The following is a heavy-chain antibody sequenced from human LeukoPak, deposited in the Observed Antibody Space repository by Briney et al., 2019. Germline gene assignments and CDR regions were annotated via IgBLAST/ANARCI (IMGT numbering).Heavy chain of an antibody. CDR3: ARLGQSHYYYYMDV. D-gene: IGHD3-16*01. CDR2: ISSSSSYI. J-gene: IGHJ6*03. Sequence: GGSLRLSCAASGFTFSRYSMNWVRQAPGKGLEWVSSISSSSSYIYYADSVKGRFTISRDNANNSLYLQMSSLRAEDTALYYCARLGQSHYYYYMDVWGKGTTVTVSS. CDR1: GFTFSRYS. V-gene: IGHV3-21*04.